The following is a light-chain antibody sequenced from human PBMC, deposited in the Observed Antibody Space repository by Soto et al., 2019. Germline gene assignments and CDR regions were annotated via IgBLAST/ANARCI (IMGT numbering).Light chain of an antibody. V-gene: IGKV1D-8*01. J-gene: IGKJ1*01. CDR3: QQYYSFPRT. CDR2: AAS. Sequence: IPMTQSPSSVSASTGDRVTISCRISQGISSYLAWYQQKPGKAPELLIYAASTLQSGVPSRFSGSGSGTDFTLTISCLQSEDFEPYYCQQYYSFPRTFGQGTKVDIK. CDR1: QGISSY.